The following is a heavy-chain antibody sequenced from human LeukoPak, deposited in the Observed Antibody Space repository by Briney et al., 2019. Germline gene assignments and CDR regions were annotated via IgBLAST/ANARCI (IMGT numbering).Heavy chain of an antibody. V-gene: IGHV4-39*01. Sequence: QSSETLSLTCTVSGGSISSSSYYWGWIRQPPGKGLEWIVSIYYSGSTYYNPSLKSRVTISVDTSKNQFSLKLSSVTAADTAVYYCARHDLRGRYYDSSGSDYWGQGTLVTVSS. J-gene: IGHJ4*02. D-gene: IGHD3-22*01. CDR2: IYYSGST. CDR1: GGSISSSSYY. CDR3: ARHDLRGRYYDSSGSDY.